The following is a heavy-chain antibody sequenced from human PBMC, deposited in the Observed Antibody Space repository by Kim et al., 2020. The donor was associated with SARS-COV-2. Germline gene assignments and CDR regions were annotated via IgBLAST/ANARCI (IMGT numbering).Heavy chain of an antibody. CDR3: ARDLSGVDCTSHTCFFYGMDV. V-gene: IGHV3-9*01. Sequence: GGSLRLSCAASGFTFGDYAMHWVRQAPGKGLEWVSGISWRSDNIYYAGSVEGRFTISRDNTKNSLFLQMSGLRHEDTAVYYCARDLSGVDCTSHTCFFYGMDVWGQVTTVTVSS. CDR2: ISWRSDNI. CDR1: GFTFGDYA. D-gene: IGHD2-8*01. J-gene: IGHJ6*02.